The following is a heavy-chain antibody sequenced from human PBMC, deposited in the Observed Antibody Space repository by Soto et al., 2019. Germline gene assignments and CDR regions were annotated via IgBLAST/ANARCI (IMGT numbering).Heavy chain of an antibody. CDR1: GFTFRNYW. V-gene: IGHV3-7*01. CDR2: IKQDGSER. Sequence: EEQLVESGGGLVQPWGSLRLSCAGSGFTFRNYWMGWVRQAPGKRLEWVANIKQDGSERSYADSVKGRFTISRDNAKNSLYLQMSSLGADDTAVYYCVRENYFDYWGQGILVIVSS. CDR3: VRENYFDY. J-gene: IGHJ4*02.